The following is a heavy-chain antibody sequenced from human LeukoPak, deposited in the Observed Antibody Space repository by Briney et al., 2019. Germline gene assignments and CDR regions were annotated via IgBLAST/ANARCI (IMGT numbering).Heavy chain of an antibody. V-gene: IGHV4-39*01. CDR1: AVSISSGSFS. D-gene: IGHD1-26*01. CDR3: ARQLGGSGAFDI. J-gene: IGHJ3*02. CDR2: ISYSGTT. Sequence: SETLSLTCSVSAVSISSGSFSWGWIRQPPGKGLEWIGTISYSGTTYYSPSLKSRVTISVDTSKNQFSLKLSSVTAADTAVYYCARQLGGSGAFDIWGQGTMVTVSS.